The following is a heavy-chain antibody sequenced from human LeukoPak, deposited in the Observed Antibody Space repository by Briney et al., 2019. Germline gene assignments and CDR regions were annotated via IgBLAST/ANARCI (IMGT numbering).Heavy chain of an antibody. V-gene: IGHV3-9*01. J-gene: IGHJ4*02. CDR2: ISWNSGSM. Sequence: PGGSLRLSCAASGFTFDDYAMHWVRQAPGKGLEWVSGISWNSGSMDYADSVKGRFAISRDNAKNSLYLQMNSLRAEDTAVYYCARDDCSGGSCPIDYWGQGTLVTVSS. D-gene: IGHD2-15*01. CDR1: GFTFDDYA. CDR3: ARDDCSGGSCPIDY.